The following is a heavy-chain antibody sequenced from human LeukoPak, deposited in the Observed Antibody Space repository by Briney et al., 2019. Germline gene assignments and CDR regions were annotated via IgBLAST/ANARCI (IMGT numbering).Heavy chain of an antibody. D-gene: IGHD3-10*01. V-gene: IGHV1-18*01. CDR3: ARGTTMVRGVIHPYWYFDL. Sequence: ASVKVSCKASGYTFSTYGINWVRQAPGQGLEWMGWISVYIGKTEYAQKFQGRVTITADESASTAYMELSSLRSQDAAVYYCARGTTMVRGVIHPYWYFDLWGRGTLVTVSS. CDR2: ISVYIGKT. CDR1: GYTFSTYG. J-gene: IGHJ2*01.